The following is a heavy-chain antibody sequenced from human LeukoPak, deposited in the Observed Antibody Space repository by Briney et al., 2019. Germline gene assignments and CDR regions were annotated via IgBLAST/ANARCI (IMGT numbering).Heavy chain of an antibody. V-gene: IGHV3-21*01. CDR1: GFTFSSYS. CDR2: ISSSSSYI. CDR3: AGQQLAAAGDFDY. D-gene: IGHD6-13*01. J-gene: IGHJ4*02. Sequence: GGSLRLSCAASGFTFSSYSMNWVRQAPGKGLEWVSSISSSSSYIYYADSVKGRFTISRDNAKNSLYLQMNSLRAEDTAVYYCAGQQLAAAGDFDYWGQGTLVTVSS.